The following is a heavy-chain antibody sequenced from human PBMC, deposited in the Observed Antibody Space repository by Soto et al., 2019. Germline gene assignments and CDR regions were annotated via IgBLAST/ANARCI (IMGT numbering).Heavy chain of an antibody. CDR1: GGSISSGDYY. J-gene: IGHJ5*02. D-gene: IGHD3-22*01. CDR2: IHYSGRT. Sequence: PSETLSLTCTVSGGSISSGDYYWSWIRQPPGKGLEWIAYIHYSGRTYYNPSLKSRITISVDTSKNQFSLKLSSVTAADTAVYYCAIYYYDRSGYSNWFDPWGQGTLVTVS. CDR3: AIYYYDRSGYSNWFDP. V-gene: IGHV4-30-4*01.